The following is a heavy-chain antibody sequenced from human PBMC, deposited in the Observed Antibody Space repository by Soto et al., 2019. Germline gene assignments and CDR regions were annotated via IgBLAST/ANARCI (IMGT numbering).Heavy chain of an antibody. V-gene: IGHV1-69*13. CDR3: ARDKDVLMVYARPYGNWFDP. D-gene: IGHD2-8*01. J-gene: IGHJ5*02. CDR2: IIPIFGTA. Sequence: SSVKVSCKASGGTFSSYAISWVRQAPGQGLEWMGGIIPIFGTANYAQKFQGRVTITADESTSTAYMELSSLRSEDTAVYYCARDKDVLMVYARPYGNWFDPWGQGTLVTVSS. CDR1: GGTFSSYA.